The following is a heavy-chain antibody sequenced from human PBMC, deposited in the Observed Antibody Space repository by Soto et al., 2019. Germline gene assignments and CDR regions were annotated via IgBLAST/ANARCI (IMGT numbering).Heavy chain of an antibody. D-gene: IGHD3-10*01. CDR2: IYYSGST. V-gene: IGHV4-39*01. J-gene: IGHJ4*02. CDR1: GGSISSSSYY. Sequence: SETLSLTCTVSGGSISSSSYYWGWIRQPPGKGLEWIGSIYYSGSTYYNPSLKSRVTISVDTSKNQFSLKLSSVTAADTAVYYCARLGVGYYYSSLDYWGQGTLVTVS. CDR3: ARLGVGYYYSSLDY.